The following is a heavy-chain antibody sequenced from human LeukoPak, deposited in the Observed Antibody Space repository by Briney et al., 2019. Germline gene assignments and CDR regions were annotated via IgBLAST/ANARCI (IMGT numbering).Heavy chain of an antibody. V-gene: IGHV3-23*01. Sequence: GGSLRLSCAASGFTFSSYAMSWVRQAPGKGLEWVSAISGSGGSTYYADSVKGRFTISRDNAKNSLYLQMNSLRAEDTAVYYCARDLAYCSGGSCFNWFDPWGQGTLVTVSS. CDR1: GFTFSSYA. CDR2: ISGSGGST. D-gene: IGHD2-15*01. CDR3: ARDLAYCSGGSCFNWFDP. J-gene: IGHJ5*02.